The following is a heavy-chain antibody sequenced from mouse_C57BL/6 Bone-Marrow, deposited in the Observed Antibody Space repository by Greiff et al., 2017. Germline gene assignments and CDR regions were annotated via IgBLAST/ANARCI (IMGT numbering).Heavy chain of an antibody. CDR3: ARAYYYGSSYWYFDV. CDR2: ILPSIGRT. J-gene: IGHJ1*03. V-gene: IGHV15-2*01. D-gene: IGHD1-1*01. Sequence: QVQLQQSGSELRSPGSSVKLSCKDFDSEVFPIAYMSWVRQKPGHGFEWIGGILPSIGRTIYGEKFEDKATLDADTLSNTTYLELNSLTSEDSAIYYCARAYYYGSSYWYFDVWGTGTTVTVSS. CDR1: DSEVFPIAY.